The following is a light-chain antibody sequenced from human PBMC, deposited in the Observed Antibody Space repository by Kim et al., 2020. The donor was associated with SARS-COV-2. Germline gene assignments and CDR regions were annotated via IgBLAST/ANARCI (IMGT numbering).Light chain of an antibody. CDR3: QQSSSSPIT. CDR1: QSVYSD. J-gene: IGKJ5*01. V-gene: IGKV1-39*01. Sequence: DIQMTQSPSSLSASVGDRVTITCRASQSVYSDLSWYQKKPGKAPKLLIYEASSLQSGVPSRFSGSGSGTDFTLRISSLQPEDVATYYWQQSSSSPITFGQGTRLDIK. CDR2: EAS.